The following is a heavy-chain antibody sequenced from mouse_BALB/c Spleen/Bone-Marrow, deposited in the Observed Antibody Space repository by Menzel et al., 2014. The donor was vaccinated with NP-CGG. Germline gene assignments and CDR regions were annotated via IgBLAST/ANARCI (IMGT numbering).Heavy chain of an antibody. Sequence: VKLMESGPELVRPGASVKMSCKASDCTFTSYWMHWVKQRPGQGLEWIGMIDPSNSETRLNQKFKDKATLNVDKSSNTAYMHLSSLTSEDSAVYYCARTFQPRRAMDYWGQGSSVTVSS. D-gene: IGHD6-1*01. V-gene: IGHV1-74*01. CDR2: IDPSNSET. J-gene: IGHJ4*01. CDR3: ARTFQPRRAMDY. CDR1: DCTFTSYW.